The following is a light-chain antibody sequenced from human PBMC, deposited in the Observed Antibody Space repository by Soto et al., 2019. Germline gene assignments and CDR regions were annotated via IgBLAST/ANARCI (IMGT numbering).Light chain of an antibody. CDR3: QSYDRSLSGSF. Sequence: QSALTQPPSASGSAGHSVTIPCTGTGIDDYDYNFVSWYQHHPGKVPKLIIFEVNKRPSGVPDRFSGSKSGTTASLTVSGLQADDEADYYCQSYDRSLSGSFFGTGTKLTVL. CDR1: GIDDYDYNF. CDR2: EVN. J-gene: IGLJ1*01. V-gene: IGLV2-8*01.